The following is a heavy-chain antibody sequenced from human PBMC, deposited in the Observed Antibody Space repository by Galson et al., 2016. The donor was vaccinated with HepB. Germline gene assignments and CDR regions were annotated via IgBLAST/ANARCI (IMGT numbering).Heavy chain of an antibody. J-gene: IGHJ6*02. D-gene: IGHD3/OR15-3a*01. Sequence: SLRLSCAASGFTFSRSAMTWFRQAPGKGLEWVSTISGSDGGTSYTESVKGRFTISRDNSKKTLFLQMSSLRAEDTGVYYCANLSWTDGHSYYGVDVWGQGTTVTVSS. V-gene: IGHV3-23*01. CDR2: ISGSDGGT. CDR1: GFTFSRSA. CDR3: ANLSWTDGHSYYGVDV.